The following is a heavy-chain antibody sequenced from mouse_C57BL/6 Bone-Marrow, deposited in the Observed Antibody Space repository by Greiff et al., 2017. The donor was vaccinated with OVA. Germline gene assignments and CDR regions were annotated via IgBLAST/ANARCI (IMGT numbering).Heavy chain of an antibody. J-gene: IGHJ2*01. CDR1: GYTFTDYY. D-gene: IGHD2-4*01. CDR2: INPYNGGT. V-gene: IGHV1-19*01. CDR3: TRERAYDYDVGY. Sequence: EVQLQQSGPVLVKPGASVKMSCKASGYTFTDYYMNWVKQSHGKSLEWIGVINPYNGGTSYNQKFKGKATLTVDKSSSTAYMELNSLTSEDSAVYSSTRERAYDYDVGYWGQGTTLTVSS.